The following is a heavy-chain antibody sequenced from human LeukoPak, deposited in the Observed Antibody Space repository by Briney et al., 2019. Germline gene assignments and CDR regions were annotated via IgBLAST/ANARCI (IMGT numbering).Heavy chain of an antibody. V-gene: IGHV1-46*01. CDR2: MHPTGDST. D-gene: IGHD3-3*01. Sequence: GASVKVSCKASGYTFTKYYMNWVRQAPGQGLEWMGIMHPTGDSTNYAQKFQGRDTLTRDTSTGTFYMELSSLTSEDTAVYYCARHDFDLPMIYSFFVHWGQGTLVTVSS. CDR1: GYTFTKYY. CDR3: ARHDFDLPMIYSFFVH. J-gene: IGHJ5*02.